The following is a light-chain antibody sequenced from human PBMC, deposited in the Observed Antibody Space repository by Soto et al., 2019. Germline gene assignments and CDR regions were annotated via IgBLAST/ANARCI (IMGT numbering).Light chain of an antibody. CDR3: QRYNSAPRT. V-gene: IGKV1-27*01. CDR1: QGIANY. J-gene: IGKJ1*01. CDR2: AAS. Sequence: DIQMTQSPSSLSASVGDRVTITCRASQGIANYLAWYQQKPGKVPSLLISAASTLQSGVPSRFSSSGYGTDFTLTISSLQPEDVATYYCQRYNSAPRTFGQGTKVDIK.